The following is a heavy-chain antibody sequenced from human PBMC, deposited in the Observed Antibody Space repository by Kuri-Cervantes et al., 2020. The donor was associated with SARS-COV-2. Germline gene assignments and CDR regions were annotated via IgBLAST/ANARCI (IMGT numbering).Heavy chain of an antibody. CDR1: GESFSGYY. Sequence: ESLKISCAFYGESFSGYYWNWIRQSPGKGLEWIGEVNHRGSTNYNPSLKSRVTISVDTSSKQFSLHLGSVTAADTAVYYCARDIVEWETTDYYMDVWGKGTTVTVSS. CDR2: VNHRGST. V-gene: IGHV4-34*01. D-gene: IGHD1-26*01. CDR3: ARDIVEWETTDYYMDV. J-gene: IGHJ6*03.